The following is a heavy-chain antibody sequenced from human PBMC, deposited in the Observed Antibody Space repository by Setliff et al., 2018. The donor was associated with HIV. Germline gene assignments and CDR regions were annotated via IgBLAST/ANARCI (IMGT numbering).Heavy chain of an antibody. D-gene: IGHD6-19*01. J-gene: IGHJ1*01. Sequence: PGGSLRLSCAASGFTFSSYSMNWVRQAPGKGLEWVSYISSSSSTIYYADSVKGRFTISRDKAKNSLYLQMSSLRAGDMAVYYCAKDGSGWSQHWGQGTRVTVS. V-gene: IGHV3-48*01. CDR2: ISSSSSTI. CDR3: AKDGSGWSQH. CDR1: GFTFSSYS.